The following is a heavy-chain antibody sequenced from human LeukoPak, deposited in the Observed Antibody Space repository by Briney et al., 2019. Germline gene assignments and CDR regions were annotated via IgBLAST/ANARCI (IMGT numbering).Heavy chain of an antibody. Sequence: PSETLSLTCTVSGGAIISDNFYWGWVRQPPGNGLEWVGSINYSGTTYYNPSLRSRVSISVDTSRTQFFLTLNSVTAADTAVYYCGRLFDSWGQGILVTVSS. CDR2: INYSGTT. V-gene: IGHV4-39*01. CDR1: GGAIISDNFY. CDR3: GRLFDS. J-gene: IGHJ4*02.